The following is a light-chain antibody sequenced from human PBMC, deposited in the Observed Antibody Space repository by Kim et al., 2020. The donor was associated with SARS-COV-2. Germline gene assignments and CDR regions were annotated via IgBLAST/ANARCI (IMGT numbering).Light chain of an antibody. CDR3: QVWDSSTDHYV. Sequence: SYELTQPPSVSVAPGEAAKIPCAGNNIGSKNVQWYQQKAGQAPVLVISHDSDRPSEIPDRFSGSNSGNTATLTISRVEAGDEADYYCQVWDSSTDHYVFGTGTKVTVL. V-gene: IGLV3-21*04. J-gene: IGLJ1*01. CDR2: HDS. CDR1: NIGSKN.